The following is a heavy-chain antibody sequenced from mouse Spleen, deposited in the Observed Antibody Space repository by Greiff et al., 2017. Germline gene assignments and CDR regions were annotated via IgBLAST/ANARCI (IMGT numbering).Heavy chain of an antibody. CDR2: INYDGSST. J-gene: IGHJ4*01. V-gene: IGHV5-16*01. D-gene: IGHD2-3*01. Sequence: EVKLMESEGGLVQPGSSMKLSCTASGFTFSDYYMAWVRQVPEKGLEWVANINYDGSSTYYLDSLKSRFIISRDNAKNILYLQMSSLKSEDTATYYCARVRYDGYPRAMDYWGQGTSVTVSS. CDR3: ARVRYDGYPRAMDY. CDR1: GFTFSDYY.